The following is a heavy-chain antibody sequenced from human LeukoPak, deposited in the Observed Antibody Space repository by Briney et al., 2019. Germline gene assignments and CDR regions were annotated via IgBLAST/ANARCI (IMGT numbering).Heavy chain of an antibody. J-gene: IGHJ6*02. CDR1: GGSISSGGYS. V-gene: IGHV4-30-2*05. CDR3: ARVPFWSGYPGYYYGMDV. D-gene: IGHD3-3*01. CDR2: IYHSGST. Sequence: PSQTLPLTCAVSGGSISSGGYSWSWIRQPPGKGLEWIGYIYHSGSTYYNPSLKSRVTISVDTSKNQFSLKLSSVTAADTAVYYCARVPFWSGYPGYYYGMDVWGQGTTVTVSS.